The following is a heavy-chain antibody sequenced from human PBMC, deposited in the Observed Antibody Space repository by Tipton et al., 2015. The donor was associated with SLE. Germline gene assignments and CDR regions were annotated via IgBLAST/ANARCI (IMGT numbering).Heavy chain of an antibody. CDR1: GFTIRGYW. CDR2: INSDGSRT. CDR3: TGGTDY. Sequence: SLRLSCAAYGFTIRGYWMHWVRQVPGKGLVRVSRINSDGSRTNYADSVKGRFTISRDNAKNTLYLQMNSLRVEDTAVYYCTGGTDYWGQGILVTISS. V-gene: IGHV3-74*01. J-gene: IGHJ4*02.